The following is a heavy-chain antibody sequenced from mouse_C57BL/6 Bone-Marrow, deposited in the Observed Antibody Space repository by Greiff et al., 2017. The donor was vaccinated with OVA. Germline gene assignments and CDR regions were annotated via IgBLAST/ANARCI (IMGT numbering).Heavy chain of an antibody. Sequence: EVNVVESGAELVRPGASVKLSCTASGFNIKDDYMHWVKQRPEQGLEWIGWIDPENGDTEYASKFQGKATITADTSSNTAYLQLSSLTSEDTAVYYCTGESRWGQGTLVTVSA. CDR3: TGESR. V-gene: IGHV14-4*01. CDR2: IDPENGDT. J-gene: IGHJ3*01. CDR1: GFNIKDDY.